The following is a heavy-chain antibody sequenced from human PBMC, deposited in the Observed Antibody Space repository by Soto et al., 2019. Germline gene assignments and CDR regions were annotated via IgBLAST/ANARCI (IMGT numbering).Heavy chain of an antibody. Sequence: GWSMRLSFAASGFTFSSYGMHWVRQAPGKGLEWVAVISYDGSNKYYADSVKGRFTISRDNSKNTLYLQMNSLRAEDTAVYYCAEPGDVWCQGTTVTVSS. CDR1: GFTFSSYG. J-gene: IGHJ6*02. CDR2: ISYDGSNK. CDR3: AEPGDV. V-gene: IGHV3-30*18.